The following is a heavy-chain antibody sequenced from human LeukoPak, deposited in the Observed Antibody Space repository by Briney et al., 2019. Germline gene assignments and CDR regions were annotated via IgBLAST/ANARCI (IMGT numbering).Heavy chain of an antibody. Sequence: GGSLRLSCAASGFTFSAYWMTWVRQAPGKGLAWVANIIEGGDLKYYVDSVKGRFTISRDNTKNSLYLQMTSLRADDTAVYYCARDRLHYGEYEKTLDYWGQGTLVTVSS. CDR1: GFTFSAYW. CDR2: IIEGGDLK. CDR3: ARDRLHYGEYEKTLDY. J-gene: IGHJ4*02. D-gene: IGHD4-17*01. V-gene: IGHV3-7*01.